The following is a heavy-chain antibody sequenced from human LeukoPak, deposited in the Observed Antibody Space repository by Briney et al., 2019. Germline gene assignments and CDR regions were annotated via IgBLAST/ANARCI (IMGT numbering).Heavy chain of an antibody. Sequence: VASMKVSCKASGYTFTVYFIHWVRQAPGQGLEWMGRINPNSGATDCAQKFQGRVTMTRDTSISTAYMELSSLKSDDTAVYYCAKIGSSHDFDYWGQGTLITVSS. CDR1: GYTFTVYF. CDR2: INPNSGAT. CDR3: AKIGSSHDFDY. V-gene: IGHV1-2*06. J-gene: IGHJ4*02. D-gene: IGHD1-26*01.